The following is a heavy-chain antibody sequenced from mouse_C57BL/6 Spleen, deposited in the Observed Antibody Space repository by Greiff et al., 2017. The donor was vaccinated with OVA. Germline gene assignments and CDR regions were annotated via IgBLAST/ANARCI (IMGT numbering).Heavy chain of an antibody. V-gene: IGHV1-5*01. Sequence: EVQLQQSGTVLARPGASVKMSCKTSGYTFTSYWMHWVKQRPGQGLEWIGAIYPGNSDTSYNQKFKGKAKLTAVTSASTAYMELSSLTNEDSAVYYCTRGDYYYGSSYRYFDVWGTGTTVTVSS. D-gene: IGHD1-1*01. CDR3: TRGDYYYGSSYRYFDV. J-gene: IGHJ1*03. CDR2: IYPGNSDT. CDR1: GYTFTSYW.